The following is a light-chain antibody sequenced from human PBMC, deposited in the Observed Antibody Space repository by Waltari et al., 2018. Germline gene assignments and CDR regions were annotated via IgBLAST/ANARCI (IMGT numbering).Light chain of an antibody. CDR2: GAS. Sequence: DIVLTQSPGTMSLSPGDRATLSCRASQSVTASQVAWYQQKPGQAPRLLIYGASTRATGTPDRFSGTGSGTDFILTISGLEPEDFAVYCCQQYGSSIPFTFGPGTKV. CDR1: QSVTASQ. J-gene: IGKJ3*01. CDR3: QQYGSSIPFT. V-gene: IGKV3-20*01.